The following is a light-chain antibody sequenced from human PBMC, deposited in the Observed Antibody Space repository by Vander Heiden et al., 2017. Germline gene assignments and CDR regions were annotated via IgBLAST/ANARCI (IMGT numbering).Light chain of an antibody. CDR3: QHDNSSPELT. J-gene: IGKJ4*01. CDR2: DAS. V-gene: IGKV1-5*01. CDR1: QSISSW. Sequence: DIQMTHPPSTLSASVGDRVTITCRASQSISSWLAWYQQKPGKAPKLLIYDASSWESGLPSRFSRSGYGTEFTLTISSLQLDDSAPYYCQHDNSSPELTFGGGTKVEIK.